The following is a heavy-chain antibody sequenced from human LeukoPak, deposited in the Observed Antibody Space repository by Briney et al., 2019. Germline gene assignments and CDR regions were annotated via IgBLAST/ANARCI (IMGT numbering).Heavy chain of an antibody. D-gene: IGHD3-9*01. CDR2: IDPTDSYT. CDR1: GYTFTNHW. J-gene: IGHJ4*02. Sequence: PGESLKISCKGSGYTFTNHWISWVRQMPGKGLEWMGKIDPTDSYTKYSPSFQGHVTISVDNSVSTAYLQWSSLKASDTAMYYCARYTRRYFDWFPPDFWGQGTLVTVSS. CDR3: ARYTRRYFDWFPPDF. V-gene: IGHV5-10-1*01.